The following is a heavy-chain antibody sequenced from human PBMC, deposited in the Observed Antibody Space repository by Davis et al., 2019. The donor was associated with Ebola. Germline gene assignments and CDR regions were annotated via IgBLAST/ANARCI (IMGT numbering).Heavy chain of an antibody. Sequence: SVTVSCKTSGYAFSGSYIHWVRQAPGQGLEWMGWINPTSGVTHYAQKIQGRVSMTRDTSVSTAYMQLSSLTSDDTAVYYCARGGVTGMRCFGCYFYGMDFWGQGTTVTVSS. CDR2: INPTSGVT. D-gene: IGHD1-20*01. J-gene: IGHJ6*02. CDR1: GYAFSGSY. CDR3: ARGGVTGMRCFGCYFYGMDF. V-gene: IGHV1-2*02.